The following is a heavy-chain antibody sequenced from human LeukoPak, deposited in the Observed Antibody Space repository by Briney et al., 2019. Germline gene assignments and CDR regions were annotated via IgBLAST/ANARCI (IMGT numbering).Heavy chain of an antibody. Sequence: ASETLSLTCNVSGGSISSYYWSWIRQPPGKGLEWIGYIYNSGSTNYNPSLKSRVIISVDTSKNQIPLKLSSVTAADTAVYYCARDRWFDPWGQGTLVTVSS. J-gene: IGHJ5*02. CDR3: ARDRWFDP. CDR1: GGSISSYY. CDR2: IYNSGST. V-gene: IGHV4-59*01.